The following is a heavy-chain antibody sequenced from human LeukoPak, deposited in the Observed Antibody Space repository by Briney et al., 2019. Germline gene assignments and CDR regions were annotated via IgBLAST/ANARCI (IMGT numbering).Heavy chain of an antibody. V-gene: IGHV4-4*07. CDR2: IYTSGST. CDR3: ARDQGRGDSSSWYSIYGMDV. Sequence: PSETLSLTCAVYGGSISSYYWSWIRQPAGKGLEWIGRIYTSGSTNYNPSLKSRVTMSVDTSKNQFSLKLSSVTAADTAVYYCARDQGRGDSSSWYSIYGMDVWGQGTTVTVSS. CDR1: GGSISSYY. D-gene: IGHD6-13*01. J-gene: IGHJ6*02.